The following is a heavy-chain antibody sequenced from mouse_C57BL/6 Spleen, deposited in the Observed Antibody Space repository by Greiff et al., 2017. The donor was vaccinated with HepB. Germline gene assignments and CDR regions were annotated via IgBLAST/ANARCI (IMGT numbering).Heavy chain of an antibody. CDR2: IDPEDGET. CDR3: AEGYSGVDY. J-gene: IGHJ2*01. V-gene: IGHV14-2*01. CDR1: GFNINDYY. Sequence: EVQLQESGAELVKPGASVKLSCTASGFNINDYYMHWVKQRTEQGLEWIGRIDPEDGETKYAPNFQGKATITADTASNTAYLQLSSLTSEDTAVYYCAEGYSGVDYWGQGTTLTVSS. D-gene: IGHD2-3*01.